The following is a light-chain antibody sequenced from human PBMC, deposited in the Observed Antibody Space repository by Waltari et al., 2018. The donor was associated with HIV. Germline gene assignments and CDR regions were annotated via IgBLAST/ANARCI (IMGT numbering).Light chain of an antibody. J-gene: IGLJ3*02. CDR2: RNN. CDR3: AAWDDSLSGLHWV. V-gene: IGLV1-47*01. Sequence: QSVLTQPPSASGTPGQRVTIYCTGSSSNIGSKYPYWYQQLPGTAPKLLIYRNNQRPSGVPDRFSGSKSGTSASLAISGLRSEDEADYYCAAWDDSLSGLHWVFGGGTKLTVL. CDR1: SSNIGSKY.